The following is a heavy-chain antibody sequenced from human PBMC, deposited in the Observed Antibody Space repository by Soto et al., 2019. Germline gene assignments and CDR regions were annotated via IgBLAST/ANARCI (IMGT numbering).Heavy chain of an antibody. CDR2: IYHRGST. V-gene: IGHV4-30-2*01. CDR3: ARGAVVNFDS. Sequence: QLQLQESGSGLVKPSQTLSLTCAVSGGSIRSGGSSWTWIRQPPGKGLEWIGYIYHRGSTYYNPSINSRVTISVDRYKNQFSLKLTSVTAAVTAVYYCARGAVVNFDSWGQGTLVTVSS. D-gene: IGHD3-22*01. CDR1: GGSIRSGGSS. J-gene: IGHJ4*02.